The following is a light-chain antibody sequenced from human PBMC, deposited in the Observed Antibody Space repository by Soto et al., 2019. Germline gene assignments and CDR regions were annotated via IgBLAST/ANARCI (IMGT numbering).Light chain of an antibody. CDR2: GAS. V-gene: IGKV3-20*01. J-gene: IGKJ1*01. CDR1: QSVTSGY. CDR3: QQYGSTVT. Sequence: EIVLTQSPGTLSFSPGERATLSCRASQSVTSGYLAWYQQKPGQPPRLLIYGASSRATGIPDRFSGSGSGTDFTLTISRLEPEDFAMYYCQQYGSTVTFGQGTKVDIK.